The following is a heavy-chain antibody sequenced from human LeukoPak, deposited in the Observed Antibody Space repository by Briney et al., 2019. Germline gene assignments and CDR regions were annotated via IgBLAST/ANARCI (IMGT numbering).Heavy chain of an antibody. D-gene: IGHD3-22*01. J-gene: IGHJ4*02. CDR2: VAHKGPTVYSPTLNR. V-gene: IGHV4-34*01. CDR1: GAALSEYD. Sequence: ASETLCLTCAVYGAALSEYDWSWIRQSPGKGLEWIGEVAHKGPTVYSPTLNRKYNPSFKSRVTMSLDPSKNQFSLKLTSVTVAATATYYCVRQGNNSGYYLLDYWGQGPLVIVSS. CDR3: VRQGNNSGYYLLDY.